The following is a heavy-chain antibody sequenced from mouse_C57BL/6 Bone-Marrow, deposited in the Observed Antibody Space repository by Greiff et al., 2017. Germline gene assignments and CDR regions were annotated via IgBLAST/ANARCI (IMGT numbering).Heavy chain of an antibody. CDR3: AREADGYLYWYFDV. D-gene: IGHD2-3*01. J-gene: IGHJ1*03. CDR1: GYTFTSYW. CDR2: IDPSDSYT. V-gene: IGHV1-69*01. Sequence: QVHVKQPGAELVMPGASVKLSCKASGYTFTSYWMHWVKQRPGQGLEWIGEIDPSDSYTNYNQKFKGKSTLTVDKSSSTAYMQLSSLTSEDSAVYYRAREADGYLYWYFDVWGTGTTVTVSS.